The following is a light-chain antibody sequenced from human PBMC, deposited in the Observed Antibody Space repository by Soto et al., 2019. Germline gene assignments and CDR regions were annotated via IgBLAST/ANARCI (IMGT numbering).Light chain of an antibody. CDR2: DVS. V-gene: IGLV2-14*03. J-gene: IGLJ1*01. Sequence: LTQPASVSGSPGQSITISCTGTSSDIGGYNYVSWYQQLPGKVPKLIIYDVSNRPSGVSDRFSGSKSGNAASLTISGLQAEDEADYYCSSYTRTSTLYVFGTGTKSPS. CDR3: SSYTRTSTLYV. CDR1: SSDIGGYNY.